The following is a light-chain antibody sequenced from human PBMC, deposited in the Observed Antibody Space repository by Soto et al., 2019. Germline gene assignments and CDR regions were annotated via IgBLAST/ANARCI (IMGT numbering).Light chain of an antibody. Sequence: QSVLTQPPSVSAAPGQKVTISCSGSSSNIGNNFVSWYQQLPGTAPRLLIYDNNNRPSGILDRFSGSQSGTSATLAITGLQTGDEADYFCGTWDSSLSVVIFGGGTKLTVL. CDR1: SSNIGNNF. CDR3: GTWDSSLSVVI. V-gene: IGLV1-51*01. J-gene: IGLJ2*01. CDR2: DNN.